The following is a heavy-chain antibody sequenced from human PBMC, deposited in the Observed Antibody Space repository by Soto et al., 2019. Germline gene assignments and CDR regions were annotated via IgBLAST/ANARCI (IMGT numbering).Heavy chain of an antibody. CDR3: AKGRITMIVVVPDAFDI. D-gene: IGHD3-22*01. J-gene: IGHJ3*02. CDR1: GGTFSSYA. CDR2: IIPIFGTA. V-gene: IGHV1-69*13. Sequence: SVKVSCKASGGTFSSYAISWVRQAPGQGLEWMGGIIPIFGTANYAQKFQGRVTITADESTSTAYMELSSLRSEDTAVYYCAKGRITMIVVVPDAFDIWGQGTMVTVSS.